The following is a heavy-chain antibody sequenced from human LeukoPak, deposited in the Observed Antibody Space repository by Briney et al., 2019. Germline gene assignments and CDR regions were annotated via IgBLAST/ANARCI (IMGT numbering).Heavy chain of an antibody. Sequence: SETLSLTCTVSGGSISSYYWSWIRQPAGKGLEWIGRIYTSGSTNYNPSLKSRVTMSVDTSKNQFSLKLSSVTAADTAVYYCARDWVVTMVRGNPRSGDYWGQGTLVTVSS. CDR3: ARDWVVTMVRGNPRSGDY. CDR2: IYTSGST. J-gene: IGHJ4*02. CDR1: GGSISSYY. D-gene: IGHD3-10*01. V-gene: IGHV4-4*07.